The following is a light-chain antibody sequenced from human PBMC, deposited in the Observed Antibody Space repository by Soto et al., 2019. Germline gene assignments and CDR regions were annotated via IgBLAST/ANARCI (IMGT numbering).Light chain of an antibody. CDR2: DVS. V-gene: IGLV2-14*01. Sequence: QSGLTQPASVSGSPGQSITISCTGSSGDIGDYKYVSWYKQHPGKAPKLMIYDVSNRPSGVSNRFSASKSGNTASLTISGLQAEDEADYYCSSYTSTNFVIFGGGTKLTVL. J-gene: IGLJ2*01. CDR3: SSYTSTNFVI. CDR1: SGDIGDYKY.